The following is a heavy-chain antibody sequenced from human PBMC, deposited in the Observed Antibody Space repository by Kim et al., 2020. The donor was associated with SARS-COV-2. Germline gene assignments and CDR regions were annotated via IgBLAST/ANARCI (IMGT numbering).Heavy chain of an antibody. D-gene: IGHD6-13*01. Sequence: SVKGRFTISRDNAKNSLYLQMNSLRAEDTAVYYCARDRYSSSWDDDFFDYWGQGTLVTVSS. J-gene: IGHJ4*02. V-gene: IGHV3-21*01. CDR3: ARDRYSSSWDDDFFDY.